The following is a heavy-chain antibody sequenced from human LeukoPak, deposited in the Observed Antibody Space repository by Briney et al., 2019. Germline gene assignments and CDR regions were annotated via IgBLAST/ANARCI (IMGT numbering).Heavy chain of an antibody. D-gene: IGHD2-2*01. CDR1: GGSISSYY. Sequence: SETLSLTCTVSGGSISSYYWSWIRQPPGKGLEWIGYIYYSGSTNYNPSLKSRVTISVDTSKSQFSLKLSSVTAADTAVYYCARRIVVVPADNWFDPWGQGTLVTVSS. J-gene: IGHJ5*02. V-gene: IGHV4-59*08. CDR2: IYYSGST. CDR3: ARRIVVVPADNWFDP.